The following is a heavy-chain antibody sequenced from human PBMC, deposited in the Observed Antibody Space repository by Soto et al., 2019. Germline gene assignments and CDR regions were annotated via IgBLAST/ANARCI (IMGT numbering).Heavy chain of an antibody. D-gene: IGHD6-19*01. Sequence: QVQLVQSGAEVKKPGSSVKVSCKASGGTFSSYAISWVRQAPGQGLEWMGGIIPIFGTANYAQKFQGRVTITADKSTSTACMELSSLRSEDTAVYYCARGGFSSGWYSSVDYYYGMDVWGQGTTVTVSS. V-gene: IGHV1-69*06. CDR3: ARGGFSSGWYSSVDYYYGMDV. J-gene: IGHJ6*02. CDR2: IIPIFGTA. CDR1: GGTFSSYA.